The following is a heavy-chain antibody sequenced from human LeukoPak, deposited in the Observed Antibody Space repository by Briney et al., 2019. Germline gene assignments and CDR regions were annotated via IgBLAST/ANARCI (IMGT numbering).Heavy chain of an antibody. Sequence: SETLSLTCTVSGGSISRDYWSWIRQPPGKGLEWIGYIYYTGSTNYNPSLKSRVTISRDTSKNQFSLKLSSVTAADTAVYYCARDGWPSPGMDVWGQGTTVTVSS. V-gene: IGHV4-59*01. CDR3: ARDGWPSPGMDV. CDR2: IYYTGST. J-gene: IGHJ6*02. D-gene: IGHD2-15*01. CDR1: GGSISRDY.